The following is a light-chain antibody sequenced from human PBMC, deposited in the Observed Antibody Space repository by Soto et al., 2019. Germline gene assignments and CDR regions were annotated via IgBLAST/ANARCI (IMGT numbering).Light chain of an antibody. V-gene: IGKV3-11*01. CDR3: QHGGA. Sequence: EILLTQSPATLSLSPGERATISCRAGQGISNYLAWYQQKPGQAPRLLVYDASNRATDIPARFSGSGSGTDFTLTISSLEPDDFAVYYCQHGGAFGPGTKVEIK. J-gene: IGKJ3*01. CDR1: QGISNY. CDR2: DAS.